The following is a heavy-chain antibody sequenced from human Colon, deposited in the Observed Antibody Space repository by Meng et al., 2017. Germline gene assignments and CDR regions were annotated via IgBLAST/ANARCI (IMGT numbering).Heavy chain of an antibody. V-gene: IGHV1-18*01. Sequence: ASVKVSCKVKGYNFNSYGISWVRQAPGQGLEWMGWISAFNGNTNYAQKVQGRVTMTGDTSISTAYMELSGLRSDDTAMYYCARDEDISAAGKLFGDYWGQGTLVTVSS. CDR2: ISAFNGNT. CDR1: GYNFNSYG. J-gene: IGHJ4*02. CDR3: ARDEDISAAGKLFGDY. D-gene: IGHD6-13*01.